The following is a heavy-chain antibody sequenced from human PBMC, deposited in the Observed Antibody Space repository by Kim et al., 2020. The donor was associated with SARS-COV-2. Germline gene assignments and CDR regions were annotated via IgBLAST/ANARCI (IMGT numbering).Heavy chain of an antibody. CDR3: AKVGDDGSGGFDC. V-gene: IGHV3-23*01. CDR1: GFTSSNYV. CDR2: ISGTGNTL. J-gene: IGHJ4*02. D-gene: IGHD2-15*01. Sequence: GGSLRLSCEVSGFTSSNYVMSWVRQGPGKGLEWVSSISGTGNTLRYADSVRGRFTVSRDTSRNIVHLQMNNLRAEDAATYYCAKVGDDGSGGFDCWGQGT.